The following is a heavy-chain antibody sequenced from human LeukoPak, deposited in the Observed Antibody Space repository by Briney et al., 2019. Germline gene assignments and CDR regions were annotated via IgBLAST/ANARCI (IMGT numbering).Heavy chain of an antibody. CDR1: GYTFTIYY. CDR2: ISPSDGTT. J-gene: IGHJ5*02. V-gene: IGHV1-46*01. D-gene: IGHD1-14*01. Sequence: GASVKVSCKASGYTFTIYYMHWVRQAPGQGLEWMGIISPSDGTTNYAQKFQGRVTMTRDTSTSTVHMELSSLTSEDTAVYYCARDNNTSSLADPWGQGTLVTVSS. CDR3: ARDNNTSSLADP.